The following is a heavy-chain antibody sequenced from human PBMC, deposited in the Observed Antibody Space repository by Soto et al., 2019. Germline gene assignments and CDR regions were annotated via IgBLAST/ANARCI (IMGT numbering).Heavy chain of an antibody. CDR3: AKEQGWNDAFDI. V-gene: IGHV3-23*01. J-gene: IGHJ3*02. CDR2: ISGSGGST. D-gene: IGHD1-1*01. Sequence: SLRLSCAASGFTFSSYAMSWVRQAPGKGLEWVSAISGSGGSTYYADCVKGRFTISRDNSKNTLYLQMNSLRAEDTAVYYCAKEQGWNDAFDIWGQGTMVTVSS. CDR1: GFTFSSYA.